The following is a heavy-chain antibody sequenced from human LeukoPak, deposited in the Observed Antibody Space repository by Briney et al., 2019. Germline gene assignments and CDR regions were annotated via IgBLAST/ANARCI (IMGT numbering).Heavy chain of an antibody. CDR1: GGSISSSSYY. CDR3: ARGSDIQAAFDI. V-gene: IGHV4-39*01. J-gene: IGHJ3*02. Sequence: SETLSLTCTVSGGSISSSSYYWGWIRQPPGKGLEWIGSIYDSGSTYYNPSLKSRVTISVDTSKNQFSLKLSSVTAADTAVYYCARGSDIQAAFDIWGQGTMVTVSS. CDR2: IYDSGST. D-gene: IGHD3-9*01.